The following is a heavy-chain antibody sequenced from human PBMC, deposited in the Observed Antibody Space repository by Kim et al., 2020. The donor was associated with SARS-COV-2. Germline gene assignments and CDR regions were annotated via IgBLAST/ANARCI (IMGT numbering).Heavy chain of an antibody. J-gene: IGHJ3*02. D-gene: IGHD3-10*01. CDR1: GYTFTNYV. CDR3: ARAFRIAYDAIDI. CDR2: ISAYNGNT. Sequence: ASVKVSCKASGYTFTNYVINWVRQAPGQGLEWMGWISAYNGNTNYVQNLQGRVTMTTDTPASTAYMELTSLTSDDTAVYYCARAFRIAYDAIDIWGQGTMVTVSS. V-gene: IGHV1-18*01.